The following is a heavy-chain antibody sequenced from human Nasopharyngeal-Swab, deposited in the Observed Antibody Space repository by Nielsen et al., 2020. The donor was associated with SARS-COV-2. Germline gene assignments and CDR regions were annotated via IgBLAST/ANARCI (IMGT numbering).Heavy chain of an antibody. J-gene: IGHJ3*02. V-gene: IGHV4-59*01. CDR1: GSSISSYY. D-gene: IGHD2-2*03. Sequence: SDTLSLTCTVSGSSISSYYWSWIRQPPGKGLEWIGYIYYSGSTNYNPSLKSRVTISVDTSKNQFSLKLSSVTAADTAVYYCARTGDLDIVVVPAALWAFDIWGQGTMVTVSS. CDR3: ARTGDLDIVVVPAALWAFDI. CDR2: IYYSGST.